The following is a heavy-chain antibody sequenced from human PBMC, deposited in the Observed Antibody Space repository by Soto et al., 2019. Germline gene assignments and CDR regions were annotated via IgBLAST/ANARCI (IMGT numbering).Heavy chain of an antibody. J-gene: IGHJ6*02. Sequence: SVKVSCKASGGTFSSYAISWVRQAPGQGLEWMGGIIPIFGTANYAQKFHGRVTITADESTSTAYMELSSLRSEDTAVYYCRVLRFLEWFLKARYYYYGMDVWGQGTTVTVSS. CDR1: GGTFSSYA. V-gene: IGHV1-69*13. CDR2: IIPIFGTA. D-gene: IGHD3-3*01. CDR3: RVLRFLEWFLKARYYYYGMDV.